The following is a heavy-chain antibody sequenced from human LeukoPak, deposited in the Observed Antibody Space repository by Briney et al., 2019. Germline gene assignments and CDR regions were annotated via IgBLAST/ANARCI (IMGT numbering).Heavy chain of an antibody. V-gene: IGHV4-34*01. D-gene: IGHD3-3*01. Sequence: PSETLSLTCTVSGGSTNKYYWSWIRQPPGKGLEWIGEINHSGSTNYNPSLKSRVTISVDTSKNQFSLKLSSVTAADTAVYYCARGRDLFWSGYNYFDYWGQGTLVTVSS. J-gene: IGHJ4*02. CDR3: ARGRDLFWSGYNYFDY. CDR1: GGSTNKYY. CDR2: INHSGST.